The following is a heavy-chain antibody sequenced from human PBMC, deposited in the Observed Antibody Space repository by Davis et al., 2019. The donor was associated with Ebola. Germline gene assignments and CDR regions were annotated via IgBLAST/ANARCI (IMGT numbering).Heavy chain of an antibody. J-gene: IGHJ4*02. V-gene: IGHV3-9*01. CDR2: ISWNSGSI. CDR3: AKGLRYYYGSGSYG. D-gene: IGHD3-10*01. CDR1: GFTFDDYA. Sequence: SLKISCAASGFTFDDYAMHWVRQAPGKGLEWVSGISWNSGSIGYADFVKGRFTISRDDAKNSLYLQMNSLRAEDTALYYCAKGLRYYYGSGSYGWGQGTLVTVSS.